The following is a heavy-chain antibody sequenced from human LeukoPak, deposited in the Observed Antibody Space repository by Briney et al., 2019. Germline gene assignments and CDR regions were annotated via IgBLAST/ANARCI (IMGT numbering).Heavy chain of an antibody. D-gene: IGHD3-9*01. CDR2: INPSGGST. Sequence: GASVKVSCKASGYTFTSYYMHWVRQAPGQGLEWMGIINPSGGSTSYAQKFQGRVTMTRDTSTSTVYMELSSLRSEDTAVYYCARDRAYYDILTGYYRRGGGASSPYYYYGMDVWGQGTTVTVSS. V-gene: IGHV1-46*01. J-gene: IGHJ6*02. CDR3: ARDRAYYDILTGYYRRGGGASSPYYYYGMDV. CDR1: GYTFTSYY.